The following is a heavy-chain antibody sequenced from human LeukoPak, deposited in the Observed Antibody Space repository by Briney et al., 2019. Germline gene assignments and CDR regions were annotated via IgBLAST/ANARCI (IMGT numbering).Heavy chain of an antibody. CDR1: EFTLSRHW. D-gene: IGHD1-1*01. CDR3: ARGSNNWNDEHAFDV. CDR2: LNTDGRIT. V-gene: IGHV3-74*01. J-gene: IGHJ3*01. Sequence: GGSLRLSYAASEFTLSRHWMHWVRQAPGKGLVWVSRLNTDGRITYYADSVKRRFTISRDIAKNTLYLQLDSLRAEDTAVYYCARGSNNWNDEHAFDVWGQGTMVTVSS.